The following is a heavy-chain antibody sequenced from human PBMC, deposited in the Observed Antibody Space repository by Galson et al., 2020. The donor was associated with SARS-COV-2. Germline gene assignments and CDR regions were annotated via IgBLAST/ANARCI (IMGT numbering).Heavy chain of an antibody. CDR2: FDPEDGET. Sequence: GESLKISCKVSGYTLTELSMHWVRQAPGKGLEWMGGFDPEDGETIYAQKFQGRVTMTEDTSTDTAYMELSSLRSEDTAVYYCATVRYSYYDPLQLRYYYDSSGYFLWGQGTLVTVSS. CDR3: ATVRYSYYDPLQLRYYYDSSGYFL. D-gene: IGHD3-22*01. J-gene: IGHJ4*02. CDR1: GYTLTELS. V-gene: IGHV1-24*01.